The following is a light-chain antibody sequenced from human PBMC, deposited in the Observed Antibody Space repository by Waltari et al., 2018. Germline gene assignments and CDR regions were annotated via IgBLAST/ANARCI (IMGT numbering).Light chain of an antibody. CDR3: CSYAGTYTWV. CDR1: SSDVGGYNY. Sequence: QSALTQPRSVSGSPGQSVAIPCTGTSSDVGGYNYFAWYQQHPGKVPKLMIYGVSNRPSGVPDRFSGSKSGNTASLTISGLQADDEADYYCCSYAGTYTWVFGGGTKLTVL. CDR2: GVS. J-gene: IGLJ3*02. V-gene: IGLV2-11*01.